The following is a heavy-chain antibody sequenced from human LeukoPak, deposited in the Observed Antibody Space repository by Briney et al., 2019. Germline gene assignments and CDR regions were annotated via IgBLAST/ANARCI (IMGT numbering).Heavy chain of an antibody. Sequence: GGSLRLSCAASGFTFINFWMNWVRQRPGKGLVWISHISTDGSSTTYADAVEGRFTISRDNAKNTLHLQMNSLRAEDTAVYYCVGRSEWETTRSNYYYYMDVWGKGTTVTVSS. CDR2: ISTDGSST. CDR1: GFTFINFW. V-gene: IGHV3-74*03. CDR3: VGRSEWETTRSNYYYYMDV. J-gene: IGHJ6*03. D-gene: IGHD1-26*01.